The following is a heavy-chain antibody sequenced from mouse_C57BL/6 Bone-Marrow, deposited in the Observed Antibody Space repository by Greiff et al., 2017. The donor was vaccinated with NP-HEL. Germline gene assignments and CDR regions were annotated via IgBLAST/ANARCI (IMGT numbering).Heavy chain of an antibody. Sequence: VKLMESGPELVKPGASVKISCKASGYAFSSSWMNWVKQRPGKGLEWIGRIYPGDGDTNYNGKFKGKATLTADKSSSTAYMQLSSLTSEDSAVYFCARGVYYFDYWGKGTTLTVSS. J-gene: IGHJ2*01. CDR1: GYAFSSSW. CDR2: IYPGDGDT. V-gene: IGHV1-82*01. CDR3: ARGVYYFDY.